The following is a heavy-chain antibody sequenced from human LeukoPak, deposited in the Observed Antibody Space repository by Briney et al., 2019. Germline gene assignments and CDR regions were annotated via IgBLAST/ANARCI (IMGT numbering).Heavy chain of an antibody. Sequence: PGGSLTLSCAASGFTFSSYVMTWVRQAPGKGLEWVSTISGSGSSTYYADSVKGRFTISRDNSKNTLYLQMNSLRAEDTAVYYCAKGPAALVVVVAAIGDYWGQGSLVTVSS. J-gene: IGHJ4*02. CDR1: GFTFSSYV. CDR2: ISGSGSST. D-gene: IGHD2-15*01. CDR3: AKGPAALVVVVAAIGDY. V-gene: IGHV3-23*01.